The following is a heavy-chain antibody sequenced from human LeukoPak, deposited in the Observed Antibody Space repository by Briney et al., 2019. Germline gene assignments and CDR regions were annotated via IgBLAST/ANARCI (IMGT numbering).Heavy chain of an antibody. V-gene: IGHV1-46*01. CDR2: INPSGGST. CDR3: ARDLPNYYGSGLDFDP. D-gene: IGHD3-10*01. J-gene: IGHJ5*02. CDR1: GYTFTSYY. Sequence: RASVKVSCKASGYTFTSYYMHWVRQAPGQGLEWMGIINPSGGSTSYAQKFQGRVTMTRNTSISTAYMELSSLRSEDTAVYYCARDLPNYYGSGLDFDPWGQGTLVTVSS.